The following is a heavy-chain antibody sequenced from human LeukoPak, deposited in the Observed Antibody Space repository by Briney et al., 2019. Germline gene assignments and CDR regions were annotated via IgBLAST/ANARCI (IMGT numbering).Heavy chain of an antibody. V-gene: IGHV4-34*01. CDR3: ARDSGSYGAYAYDI. D-gene: IGHD1-26*01. J-gene: IGHJ3*02. CDR2: INHSGST. CDR1: GGSFSGYY. Sequence: SETLSLTCAVYGGSFSGYYWSWIRQPPGKGLEWIGEINHSGSTNYNPSLKSRVTISVDTSKNQFSLKLSSVTAADTAVYYCARDSGSYGAYAYDIWGQGTMVNVSS.